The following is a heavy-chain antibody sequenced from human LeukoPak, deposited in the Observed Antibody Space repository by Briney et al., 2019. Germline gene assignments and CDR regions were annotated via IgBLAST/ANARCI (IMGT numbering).Heavy chain of an antibody. CDR3: ASSIAAAGNFDY. D-gene: IGHD6-13*01. J-gene: IGHJ4*02. Sequence: GGSLRLSCAASGFTFSSYSMNWVRQAPGKGLEWVSSISSSSSYIYYADSLKGRFTISRDNAKNSLYLQMNSLRAEDTAVYYCASSIAAAGNFDYWGQGTLVTASS. CDR2: ISSSSSYI. V-gene: IGHV3-21*01. CDR1: GFTFSSYS.